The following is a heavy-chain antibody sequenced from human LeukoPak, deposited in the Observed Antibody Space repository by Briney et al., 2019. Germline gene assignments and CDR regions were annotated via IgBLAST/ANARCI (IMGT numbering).Heavy chain of an antibody. CDR2: IGTAGDT. Sequence: GGSLRLSCAASRFTFSSYAMHWVRQATGKGLEWVSAIGTAGDTYYPGSVKGRFTISRENAKNSLYLQMNSLRAGDTAVYYCARERVGAIDYWGQGTLVTVSS. D-gene: IGHD1-26*01. J-gene: IGHJ4*02. CDR3: ARERVGAIDY. CDR1: RFTFSSYA. V-gene: IGHV3-13*01.